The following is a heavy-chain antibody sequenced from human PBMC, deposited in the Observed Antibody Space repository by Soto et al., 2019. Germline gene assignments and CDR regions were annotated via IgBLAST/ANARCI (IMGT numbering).Heavy chain of an antibody. J-gene: IGHJ6*02. V-gene: IGHV3-23*01. CDR2: IRDSGGRA. Sequence: EVQLLESGGGLVQPGGSLRLSCAASGFTFSTYGMSWVRQAPGMGLEWVSAIRDSGGRAYYADSVRGRFTISRDNSKNTLYLQMNSLRAEDTAVYYCAKEAAAQYFPMGAWGQGTTVTVSS. CDR1: GFTFSTYG. CDR3: AKEAAAQYFPMGA. D-gene: IGHD6-13*01.